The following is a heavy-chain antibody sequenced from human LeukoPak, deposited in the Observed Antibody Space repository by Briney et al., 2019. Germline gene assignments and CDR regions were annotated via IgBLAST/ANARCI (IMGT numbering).Heavy chain of an antibody. Sequence: PGGSLRLSCAASGFTFSDYYMSWIRPAPGKGLEWVSYISSSGSTIYYADSVKGRFTISRDNAKNSLYLQMNSLRAEDTAVYYCARVSSGWYGDYYGMDVWGQGTTVTVSS. CDR1: GFTFSDYY. V-gene: IGHV3-11*01. J-gene: IGHJ6*02. CDR3: ARVSSGWYGDYYGMDV. D-gene: IGHD6-19*01. CDR2: ISSSGSTI.